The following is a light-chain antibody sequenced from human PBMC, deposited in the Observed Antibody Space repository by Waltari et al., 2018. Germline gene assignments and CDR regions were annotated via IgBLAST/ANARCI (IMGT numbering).Light chain of an antibody. Sequence: QSVLTQPPPASATPGQRVTIPCSGSSSNIGGNTVNWYQQLPGTPPKLLLYSNNQRPSGVPDRFSGSKSGASASLAISGLQSEDEADYYCAAWDDSLNGVLFGGGTKLTVL. V-gene: IGLV1-44*01. J-gene: IGLJ2*01. CDR3: AAWDDSLNGVL. CDR1: SSNIGGNT. CDR2: SNN.